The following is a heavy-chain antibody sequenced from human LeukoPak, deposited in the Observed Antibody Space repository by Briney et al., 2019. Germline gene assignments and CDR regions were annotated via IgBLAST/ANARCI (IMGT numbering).Heavy chain of an antibody. CDR2: ISYSGTT. CDR3: ARSSAGVPFDY. CDR1: GVSISTGSYY. D-gene: IGHD6-13*01. Sequence: KPSETLSLTCTVSGVSISTGSYYWGWVRQPPGKGLEYIGSISYSGTTYYNPSLKSRVTISVDTSKNHFSLNLSSVSAADTAVYYCARSSAGVPFDYWGQGTLVTVSS. J-gene: IGHJ4*02. V-gene: IGHV4-39*02.